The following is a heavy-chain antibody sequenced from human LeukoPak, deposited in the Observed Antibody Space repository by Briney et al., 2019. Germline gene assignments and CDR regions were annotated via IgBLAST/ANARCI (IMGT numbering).Heavy chain of an antibody. CDR2: IIPIFGTA. CDR1: GGTFSSYA. V-gene: IGHV1-69*05. Sequence: SVEVSCKASGGTFSSYAISWVRQAPGQGLEWMGRIIPIFGTANYAQKFQGRVTITTDESTSTAYMELSSLRSEDTAVYYCARDRASTAMAYFDYWGQGTLVTVSS. J-gene: IGHJ4*02. D-gene: IGHD5-18*01. CDR3: ARDRASTAMAYFDY.